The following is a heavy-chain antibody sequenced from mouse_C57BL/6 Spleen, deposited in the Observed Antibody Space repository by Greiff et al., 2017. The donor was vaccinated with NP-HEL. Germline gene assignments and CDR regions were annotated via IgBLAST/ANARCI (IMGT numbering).Heavy chain of an antibody. CDR1: GFTFSSYA. CDR2: ISDGGSYT. J-gene: IGHJ4*01. Sequence: EVKLMESGGGLVKPGGSLKLSCAASGFTFSSYAMSWVRQTPEKRLEWVATISDGGSYTYYPDNVKGRFTISRDNAKNNLYLQMSHLKSEDTAMYYCARDLYSKGGYYAMDYWGQGTSVTVSS. V-gene: IGHV5-4*01. D-gene: IGHD2-5*01. CDR3: ARDLYSKGGYYAMDY.